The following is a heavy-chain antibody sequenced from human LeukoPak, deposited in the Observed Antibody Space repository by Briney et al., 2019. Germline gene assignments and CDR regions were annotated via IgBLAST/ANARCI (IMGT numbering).Heavy chain of an antibody. V-gene: IGHV1-69*01. J-gene: IGHJ1*01. CDR1: GGTFSSNA. CDR3: ARGGAYGDYEYFQH. Sequence: GSSVKVSCKASGGTFSSNAISWVRQAPGQGLEWMGGIIPIFGTANYAQKFQGRVTITADESTSTAYMELSSLRSEDTAGYYCARGGAYGDYEYFQHWGQGTLVTVSS. CDR2: IIPIFGTA. D-gene: IGHD4-17*01.